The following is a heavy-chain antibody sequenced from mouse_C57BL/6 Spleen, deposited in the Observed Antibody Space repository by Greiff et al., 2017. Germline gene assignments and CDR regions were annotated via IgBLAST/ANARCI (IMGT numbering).Heavy chain of an antibody. CDR3: ARAAQATWFAY. CDR1: GYTFTSYW. J-gene: IGHJ3*01. D-gene: IGHD3-2*02. V-gene: IGHV1-72*01. CDR2: IAPNSGGT. Sequence: QVQLQQPGAELVKPGASVKLSCKASGYTFTSYWMHWVKQRPGRGLEWIGRIAPNSGGTKYNEKFKSKATLTVDKPSSTAYMQLSSLTSEDSAVYYCARAAQATWFAYWGQGTLVTVSA.